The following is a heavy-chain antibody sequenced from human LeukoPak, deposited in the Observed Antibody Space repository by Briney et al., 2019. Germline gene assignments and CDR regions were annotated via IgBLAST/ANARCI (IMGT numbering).Heavy chain of an antibody. Sequence: GGSLRLSCAASGFTFSNAWMSWVRQAPGKGLEWVGRIKSKTDGGTTDYAAPVKGRFTISRDNSKNTLYLQMNSLRAEDTAVYYCAKDGLGYYDILTGYVPRWAAYYFDYWGQGTLVTVSS. CDR3: AKDGLGYYDILTGYVPRWAAYYFDY. V-gene: IGHV3-15*01. CDR1: GFTFSNAW. CDR2: IKSKTDGGTT. J-gene: IGHJ4*02. D-gene: IGHD3-9*01.